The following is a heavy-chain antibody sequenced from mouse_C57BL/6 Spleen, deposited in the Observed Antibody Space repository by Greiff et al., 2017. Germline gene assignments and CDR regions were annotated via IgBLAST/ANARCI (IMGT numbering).Heavy chain of an antibody. J-gene: IGHJ3*01. V-gene: IGHV14-4*01. CDR3: TTGGSSSWFAY. Sequence: VQLQQSGAELVRPGASVKLSCTASGFNIKDDYMHWVKQRPEQGLEWIGWIDPGNGDTEYASKFQGKATITADTSSNTAYLQLSSLTSEDTAVYYCTTGGSSSWFAYWGQGTLVTVSA. D-gene: IGHD1-1*01. CDR1: GFNIKDDY. CDR2: IDPGNGDT.